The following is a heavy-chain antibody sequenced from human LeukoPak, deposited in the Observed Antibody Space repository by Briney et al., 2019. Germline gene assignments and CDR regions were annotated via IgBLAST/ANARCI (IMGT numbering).Heavy chain of an antibody. CDR2: IKQVGSEK. CDR1: GFTFSSYW. CDR3: ARVFGRSGSYYSTHYYYYYYMDV. V-gene: IGHV3-7*01. D-gene: IGHD3-10*01. Sequence: GGSLRLSCAASGFTFSSYWMSWVRQAPGKGLEWVANIKQVGSEKYYVDSVKGRFTISRDNAKNSLYLQMNSLRAEDTAVYYCARVFGRSGSYYSTHYYYYYYMDVWGKGTTVTVSS. J-gene: IGHJ6*03.